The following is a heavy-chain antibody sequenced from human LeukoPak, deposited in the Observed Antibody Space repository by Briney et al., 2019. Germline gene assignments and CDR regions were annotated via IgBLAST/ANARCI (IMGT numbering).Heavy chain of an antibody. J-gene: IGHJ5*02. Sequence: GGSLRLSCAASGFTFDDYGMSWVRQAPGKGLEWASGINWNGGSTGYADSVKGRFTISRDNAKNSLYLQMNSLRAEDTALYYCARAGFLEWSNWFDPWGQGALVTVSS. V-gene: IGHV3-20*04. CDR2: INWNGGST. D-gene: IGHD3-3*01. CDR1: GFTFDDYG. CDR3: ARAGFLEWSNWFDP.